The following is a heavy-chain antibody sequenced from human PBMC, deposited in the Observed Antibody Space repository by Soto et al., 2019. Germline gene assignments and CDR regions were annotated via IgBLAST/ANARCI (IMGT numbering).Heavy chain of an antibody. CDR1: GYTFTSYY. CDR3: ARELGVEVAGKDFQH. V-gene: IGHV1-46*01. D-gene: IGHD6-19*01. CDR2: INPSGGST. Sequence: ASVKVSCKASGYTFTSYYMHWVRQAPGQGLEWMGIINPSGGSTSYAQKFQGRVTMTRDTSTSTVYMELSSLRSEDTAVYYCARELGVEVAGKDFQHWGQGTLVTVSS. J-gene: IGHJ1*01.